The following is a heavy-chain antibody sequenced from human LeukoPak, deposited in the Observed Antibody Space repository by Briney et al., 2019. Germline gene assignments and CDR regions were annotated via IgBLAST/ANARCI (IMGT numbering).Heavy chain of an antibody. Sequence: PSQTLSLTCTVSGGSISSGRYYWSWLRQPPGKAMEWIGEINHSGSTNYNSSLKSRVTISVDTSKNQFSLKLSSVTAADTAVYYCARGYYGSGSHCCHMDVWGKGTTITVS. CDR1: GGSISSGRYY. D-gene: IGHD3-10*01. CDR3: ARGYYGSGSHCCHMDV. J-gene: IGHJ6*03. CDR2: INHSGST. V-gene: IGHV4-39*07.